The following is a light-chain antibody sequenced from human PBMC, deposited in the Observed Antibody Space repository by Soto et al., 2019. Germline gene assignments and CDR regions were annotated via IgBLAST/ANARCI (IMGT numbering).Light chain of an antibody. Sequence: QSVLTQPPSVSGAPGQNITISCTGSSSNLGTNYDVHWYQQIPGKAPKLLIYGDNNRPSGVPDRFSGSKSGTSASLAITGLQAEDEADYYCHSYDSSLRGSVFGGGTKVTVL. V-gene: IGLV1-40*01. CDR2: GDN. CDR1: SSNLGTNYD. CDR3: HSYDSSLRGSV. J-gene: IGLJ3*02.